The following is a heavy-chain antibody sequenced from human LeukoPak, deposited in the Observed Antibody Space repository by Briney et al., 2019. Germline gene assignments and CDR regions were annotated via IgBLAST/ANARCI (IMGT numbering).Heavy chain of an antibody. CDR3: TTDQYYDSSGYFEIDY. D-gene: IGHD3-22*01. CDR1: GFTFSSYW. CDR2: IKQDGSEK. Sequence: PGGSLRLSCAASGFTFSSYWMNWVRQAPGKGLEWVANIKQDGSEKYYVDSVKGRFTNSRDNAKNSLYLQMNSLRAEDTAVYYCTTDQYYDSSGYFEIDYWGQGTLVTVSS. J-gene: IGHJ4*02. V-gene: IGHV3-7*01.